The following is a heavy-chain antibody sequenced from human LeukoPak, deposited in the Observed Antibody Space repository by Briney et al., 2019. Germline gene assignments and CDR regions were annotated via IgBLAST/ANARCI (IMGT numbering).Heavy chain of an antibody. V-gene: IGHV1-24*01. Sequence: GASVKLSCNFSGHTLTEISMHWVPQAPGKGLVWMGVFDPEDGETIYAQKLQGRLTFPEVTLTEAAYMELGSLRFTGTAMYYCAIYAYCSGNSCWGNYYYYYMDVWGKGTTVTVSS. CDR3: AIYAYCSGNSCWGNYYYYYMDV. CDR1: GHTLTEIS. D-gene: IGHD2-15*01. CDR2: FDPEDGET. J-gene: IGHJ6*03.